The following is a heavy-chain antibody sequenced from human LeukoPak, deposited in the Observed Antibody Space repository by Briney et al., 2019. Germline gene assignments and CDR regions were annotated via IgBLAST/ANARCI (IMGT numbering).Heavy chain of an antibody. Sequence: GGSLRLSCAASGFTFDDYAMHWVRQAPGKGLEWVSGISWNSGSIGYADSVKGRFTISRDNAKNSLYLQMNSLRAEDTALYYCAKDMQWELRTFDYWGQGTLVTVSS. J-gene: IGHJ4*02. D-gene: IGHD1-26*01. CDR3: AKDMQWELRTFDY. V-gene: IGHV3-9*01. CDR1: GFTFDDYA. CDR2: ISWNSGSI.